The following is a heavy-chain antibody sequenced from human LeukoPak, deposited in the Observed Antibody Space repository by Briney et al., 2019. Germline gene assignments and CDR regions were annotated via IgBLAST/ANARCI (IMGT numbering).Heavy chain of an antibody. CDR1: GYTFTSYD. D-gene: IGHD6-19*01. J-gene: IGHJ4*02. Sequence: ASVKVSCKASGYTFTSYDINWVRQATGQGLEWMGWMNPNSGNTGYAQKFQGRVTMTRNTSISTAYMELSSLRSEDTAVYYCARGAPYSSGWYYGYWGQGTLVTVSS. CDR3: ARGAPYSSGWYYGY. V-gene: IGHV1-8*01. CDR2: MNPNSGNT.